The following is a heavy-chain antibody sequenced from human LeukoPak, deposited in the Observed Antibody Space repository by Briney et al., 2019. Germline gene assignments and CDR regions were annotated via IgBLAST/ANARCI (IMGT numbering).Heavy chain of an antibody. Sequence: GGSLTLSCAASGFTFSSYCMSWVRQAPGKGLEWVAHINKDGSEKYYVGSVKGRFTISSENAKNSLYLQMNCLRAEDTAVYYCARDQIRIAAAGNPFDDWGQGTLVSVSS. J-gene: IGHJ4*02. CDR1: GFTFSSYC. D-gene: IGHD6-13*01. CDR2: INKDGSEK. CDR3: ARDQIRIAAAGNPFDD. V-gene: IGHV3-7*03.